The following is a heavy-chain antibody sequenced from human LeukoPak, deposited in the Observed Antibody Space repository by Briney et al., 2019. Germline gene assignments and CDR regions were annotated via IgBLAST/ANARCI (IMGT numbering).Heavy chain of an antibody. J-gene: IGHJ4*02. CDR1: GFTFSSYS. Sequence: GGSLRLSCAASGFTFSSYSMNWVRQAPGKGLEWIGRIKSKRDGGTTDYAAPVQGRFAMSRDDSQNTVYLQMSSLNTAGTAVYYCTTDGGIGPSPIFDYWGQGTLLTVSS. CDR3: TTDGGIGPSPIFDY. CDR2: IKSKRDGGTT. D-gene: IGHD6-13*01. V-gene: IGHV3-15*01.